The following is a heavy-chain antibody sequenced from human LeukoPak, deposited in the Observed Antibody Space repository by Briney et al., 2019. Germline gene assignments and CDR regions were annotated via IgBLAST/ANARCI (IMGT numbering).Heavy chain of an antibody. J-gene: IGHJ4*02. CDR1: GFTFSSYA. D-gene: IGHD6-13*01. CDR3: AKVVAAAGTRLDY. CDR2: ISGSGGST. V-gene: IGHV3-23*01. Sequence: GGSLRLSCAASGFTFSSYAMSWVRQAPGKGLERVSAISGSGGSTYYADSVKGRFTISRDNSKNTLYLQMNSLRAEDTAVYYCAKVVAAAGTRLDYWGQGTLVTVSS.